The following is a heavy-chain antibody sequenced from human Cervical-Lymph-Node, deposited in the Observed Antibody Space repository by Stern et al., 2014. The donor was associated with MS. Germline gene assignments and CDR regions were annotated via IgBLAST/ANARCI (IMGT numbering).Heavy chain of an antibody. CDR3: ARFRGSEAVGVPAANFFFGMDV. V-gene: IGHV4-39*01. CDR1: GGSIRTRGYY. D-gene: IGHD2-2*01. J-gene: IGHJ6*02. Sequence: QVQLQESGPGLVKPSETLSLTCSVSGGSIRTRGYYWGWIRPSPGKGLEWIGTVSASGSLESKPSHKSRLHICVRTPKNQFPLTLTSMTAADTAIYYCARFRGSEAVGVPAANFFFGMDVWGQGTTVTVSS. CDR2: VSASGSL.